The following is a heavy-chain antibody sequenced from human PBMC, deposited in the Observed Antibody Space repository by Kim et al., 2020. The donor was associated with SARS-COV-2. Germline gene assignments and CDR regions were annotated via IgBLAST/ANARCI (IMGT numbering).Heavy chain of an antibody. CDR2: IIPIFDTA. CDR3: ARNGADYGDYPIPNYYYYGMDV. Sequence: SVKVSCKASGGTFSSYAISWVRQAPGQGLEWMGGIIPIFDTANYAQKFQGRVTITADESTSTAYMELSSLRSEDTAVYYCARNGADYGDYPIPNYYYYGMDVWGQGTTVTVSS. CDR1: GGTFSSYA. D-gene: IGHD4-17*01. V-gene: IGHV1-69*13. J-gene: IGHJ6*02.